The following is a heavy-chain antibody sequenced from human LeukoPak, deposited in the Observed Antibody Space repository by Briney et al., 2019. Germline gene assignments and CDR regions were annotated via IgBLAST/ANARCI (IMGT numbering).Heavy chain of an antibody. CDR1: GFTFSSYA. V-gene: IGHV3-23*01. CDR3: AKDSIVVPAASYFDY. J-gene: IGHJ4*02. CDR2: ISGSGGST. Sequence: QTGGSLRLSCAASGFTFSSYAMSWVRQAPGKGLEWVSAISGSGGSTYYADSVKGRFTISRDNSKNTLYLQMNSLRAEDTAVYYCAKDSIVVPAASYFDYWGQGTLVTVSS. D-gene: IGHD2-2*01.